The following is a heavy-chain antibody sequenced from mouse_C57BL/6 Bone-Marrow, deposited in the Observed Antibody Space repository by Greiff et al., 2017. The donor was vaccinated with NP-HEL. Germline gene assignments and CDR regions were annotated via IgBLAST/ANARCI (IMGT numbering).Heavy chain of an antibody. J-gene: IGHJ2*01. CDR1: GFSFTSYA. CDR2: IWTGGGT. Sequence: VKLQESGPGLVAPSQCLSITCTVSGFSFTSYAISWVRQTPGKGLEWLGVIWTGGGTNYNSAPKSRLSISTANSKSPVILKMNSLQTDDTGRYYCASIGDYYFDDWGKGTTLTVSS. D-gene: IGHD6-2*01. V-gene: IGHV2-9-1*01. CDR3: ASIGDYYFDD.